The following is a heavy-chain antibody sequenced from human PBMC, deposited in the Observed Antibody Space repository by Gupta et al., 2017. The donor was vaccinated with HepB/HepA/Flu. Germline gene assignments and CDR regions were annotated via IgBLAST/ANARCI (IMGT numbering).Heavy chain of an antibody. J-gene: IGHJ4*02. CDR3: ARILDYYDSSGYSYYFDY. V-gene: IGHV2-26*01. CDR1: GFSLSNARMG. Sequence: QVTLKESGPVLVKPTETLTPTCTVSGFSLSNARMGVSWIRQPTGKALEWLAHIFSNDEKSYSTSLKSRLTISKDTSKSQVVLTMTNMDPVDTATYYCARILDYYDSSGYSYYFDYWGQGTLVTVSS. D-gene: IGHD3-22*01. CDR2: IFSNDEK.